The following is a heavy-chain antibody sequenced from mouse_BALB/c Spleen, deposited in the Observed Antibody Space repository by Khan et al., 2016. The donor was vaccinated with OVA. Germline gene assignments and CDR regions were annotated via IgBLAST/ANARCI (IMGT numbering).Heavy chain of an antibody. V-gene: IGHV2-2*02. J-gene: IGHJ3*01. CDR2: IWSGGST. Sequence: QVQLQQSGPGLVQPSQSLSITCTVSGFSLTTYGVHWVRQSSGKGLEWLGVIWSGGSTDYNAAFISRLSISKDSSKSQVFFKMNSLQVNDTAIYYCARNYDYDEGLAYWGQGTLVTVSA. CDR1: GFSLTTYG. CDR3: ARNYDYDEGLAY. D-gene: IGHD2-4*01.